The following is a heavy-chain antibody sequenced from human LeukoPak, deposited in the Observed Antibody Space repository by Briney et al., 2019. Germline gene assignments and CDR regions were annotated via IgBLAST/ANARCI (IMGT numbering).Heavy chain of an antibody. CDR1: GFTFSDCW. CDR3: ARDAY. Sequence: GGSLILSCAASGFTFSDCWMSWVRQAPGKGLEWVANIKQDGSEKYYVDSVKGRFTISRDNAKNSLYLQMNSLRAEDTAVYYCARDAYWGQGTLVTVSS. CDR2: IKQDGSEK. J-gene: IGHJ4*02. V-gene: IGHV3-7*04.